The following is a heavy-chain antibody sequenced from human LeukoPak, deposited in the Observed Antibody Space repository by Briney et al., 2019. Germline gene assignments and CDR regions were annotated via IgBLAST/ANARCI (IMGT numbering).Heavy chain of an antibody. D-gene: IGHD5-18*01. CDR3: ARDRGYSYGYDF. J-gene: IGHJ4*02. CDR2: IYYSGST. CDR1: GGSISSYY. V-gene: IGHV4-59*01. Sequence: SETLSLTCTVSGGSISSYYWSWIRQPPGKGLEWIGYIYYSGSTNYNPSLKSRVTMSVDMSKNQFSLKLTSVSAADTAVYYCARDRGYSYGYDFWGQGSLVTVSS.